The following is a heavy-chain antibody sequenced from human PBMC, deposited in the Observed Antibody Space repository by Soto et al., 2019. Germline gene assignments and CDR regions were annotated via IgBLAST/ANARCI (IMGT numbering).Heavy chain of an antibody. V-gene: IGHV3-73*01. CDR3: TTVAVAADY. J-gene: IGHJ4*02. CDR1: VFTFGGSA. Sequence: HPRGSLRLSCAAPVFTFGGSAMHWVRQASGKGLEWVGRIRSKANSYATEYAASVKGRFTMSRDDSQNTAYLQMNSLKTEGTAVYYCTTVAVAADYWGQGTLVTVSS. CDR2: IRSKANSYAT. D-gene: IGHD6-19*01.